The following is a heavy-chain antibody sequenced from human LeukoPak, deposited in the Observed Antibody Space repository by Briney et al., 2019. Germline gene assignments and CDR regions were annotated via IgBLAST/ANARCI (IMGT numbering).Heavy chain of an antibody. Sequence: SETLSLTCAVYGGSFSGYYWSWIRQPPGKGLGWIGEINHSGSTNYNPSLKSRVTISVDTSKSQFSLKLSSVTAADTAVYYCARAPHGDYESDYWGQGTLVTVSS. D-gene: IGHD4-17*01. CDR2: INHSGST. J-gene: IGHJ4*02. V-gene: IGHV4-34*01. CDR3: ARAPHGDYESDY. CDR1: GGSFSGYY.